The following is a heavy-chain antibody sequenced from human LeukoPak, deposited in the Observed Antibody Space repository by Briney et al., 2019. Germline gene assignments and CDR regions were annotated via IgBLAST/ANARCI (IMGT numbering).Heavy chain of an antibody. Sequence: SETLSLTCTVSGGSISSSYWSWIRQPPGKGLEWIGYIYHTGRTNYHPSLKSRLTISVATSKDQFSLKLSSVTAADTAVYYCARGPHYYYYMDVWGKGTTVTVSS. J-gene: IGHJ6*03. CDR2: IYHTGRT. CDR3: ARGPHYYYYMDV. V-gene: IGHV4-59*01. CDR1: GGSISSSY.